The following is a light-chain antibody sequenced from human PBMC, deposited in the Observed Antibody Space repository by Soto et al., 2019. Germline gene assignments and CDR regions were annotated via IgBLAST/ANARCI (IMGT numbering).Light chain of an antibody. CDR1: QSVSSSD. J-gene: IGKJ2*01. Sequence: EIVLTQSPGTLSLSPGDRATLSCRASQSVSSSDFAWYQQKAAQAPRLLIYGASSRATVIPDRFSGSGSGTDFTLTICRLEPEDYAVYYCQQYGSSPLYTFGQGTKLEI. CDR3: QQYGSSPLYT. CDR2: GAS. V-gene: IGKV3-20*01.